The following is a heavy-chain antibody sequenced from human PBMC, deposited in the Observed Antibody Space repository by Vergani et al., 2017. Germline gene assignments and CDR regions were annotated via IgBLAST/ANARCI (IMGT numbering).Heavy chain of an antibody. J-gene: IGHJ4*02. Sequence: QVQLVESGGGVVQPGRSLRLSCAASGFTFSSYAMHWVRQAPGKGLEWVAVISYDGSNKYYADSVKGRITISRDNSKNTLYLQMNSLRAEDTAVYYCARVAETETQVDYWGQGTLVTVSS. CDR1: GFTFSSYA. CDR2: ISYDGSNK. V-gene: IGHV3-30-3*01. CDR3: ARVAETETQVDY. D-gene: IGHD2-21*02.